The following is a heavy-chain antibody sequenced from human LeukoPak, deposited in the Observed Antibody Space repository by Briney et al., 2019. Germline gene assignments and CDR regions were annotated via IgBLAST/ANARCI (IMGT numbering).Heavy chain of an antibody. CDR2: ISGSGGST. CDR3: SRDQTPYY. CDR1: GFTFSSYG. J-gene: IGHJ4*02. V-gene: IGHV3-23*01. Sequence: GGSLRLSCAASGFTFSSYGMSWVRQAPGKGLEWVSAISGSGGSTYYADSVKGRFTISRDNSKNTLYLQMNSLITEDTAVYYCSRDQTPYYWGQGTLVTVSS.